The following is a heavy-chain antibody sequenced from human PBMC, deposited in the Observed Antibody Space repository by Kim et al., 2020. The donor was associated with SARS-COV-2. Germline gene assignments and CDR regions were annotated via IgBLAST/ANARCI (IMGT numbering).Heavy chain of an antibody. D-gene: IGHD3-10*01. CDR1: DGSFNGYY. J-gene: IGHJ5*02. V-gene: IGHV4-34*01. CDR2: INHSGAT. CDR3: SRRGVPPTSFYSSEAYFNRNYFDP. Sequence: SETLSLTCAVRDGSFNGYYWTWIRQAPGRGLQWIGEINHSGATNFDPSLEGRVTLSVDTSKKEVYLKVKSVTAADTAVYYCSRRGVPPTSFYSSEAYFNRNYFDPWGQGTLVTVSS.